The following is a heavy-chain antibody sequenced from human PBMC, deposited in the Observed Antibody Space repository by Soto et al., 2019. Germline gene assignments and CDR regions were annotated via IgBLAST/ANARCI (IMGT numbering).Heavy chain of an antibody. Sequence: QVQLVQSGAEVKKPGASVKVSCKASGYTFITYAMHWVRQAPGQRLEWMGWINAGNGNTKYSQKFQGRVSITRDTSASTAYMELSSPRSEDTAVYYCARGIIVGGWYPYYFDYWGQGTLVTVSS. CDR2: INAGNGNT. D-gene: IGHD6-19*01. CDR1: GYTFITYA. V-gene: IGHV1-3*01. CDR3: ARGIIVGGWYPYYFDY. J-gene: IGHJ4*02.